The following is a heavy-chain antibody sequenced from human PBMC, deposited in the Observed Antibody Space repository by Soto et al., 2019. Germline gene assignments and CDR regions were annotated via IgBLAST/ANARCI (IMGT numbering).Heavy chain of an antibody. CDR3: ARQRPTDGRWEFANYYGMDV. CDR1: GGSISSSSYY. CDR2: IYYSGST. D-gene: IGHD1-26*01. J-gene: IGHJ6*02. V-gene: IGHV4-39*01. Sequence: SETLSLTCTASGGSISSSSYYWGWIRQPPGKGLEWIGSIYYSGSTKYNPSLKSRVTISVDTSKNQFSLKLSSVTAADTAVYYCARQRPTDGRWEFANYYGMDVWGQGTPVTVSS.